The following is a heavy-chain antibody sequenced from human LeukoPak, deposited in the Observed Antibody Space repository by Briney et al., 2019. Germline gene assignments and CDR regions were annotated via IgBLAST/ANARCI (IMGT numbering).Heavy chain of an antibody. V-gene: IGHV4-39*07. CDR3: ARSYYDSKEEFDY. J-gene: IGHJ4*02. Sequence: SETLSLTCNVSGGSISSSNYYWGWIRQPPGKGLEWIGEINHSGSTNYNPSLKGRVTISVDTSKNQFSLKLSSVTAADTAVYYCARSYYDSKEEFDYWGQGTLVTVSS. CDR2: INHSGST. D-gene: IGHD3-22*01. CDR1: GGSISSSNYY.